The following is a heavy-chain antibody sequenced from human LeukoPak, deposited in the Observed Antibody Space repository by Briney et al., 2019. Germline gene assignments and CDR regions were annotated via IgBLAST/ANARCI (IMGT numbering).Heavy chain of an antibody. CDR2: LYDSGDF. D-gene: IGHD1-26*01. V-gene: IGHV4-59*08. CDR3: ARLLRPGGCKGDAFDI. CDR1: GVSISGHH. Sequence: SQTLSLTCTVSGVSISGHHSTWIRQPPGTGLEWIGYLYDSGDFNYNPSLKSRVTIFMDMSNNQFSLTMSSVTAADTAMYYCARLLRPGGCKGDAFDIWGQGTMVTVSS. J-gene: IGHJ3*02.